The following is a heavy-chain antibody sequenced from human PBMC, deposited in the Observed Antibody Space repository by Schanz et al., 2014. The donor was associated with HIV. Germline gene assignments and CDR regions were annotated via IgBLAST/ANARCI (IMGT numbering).Heavy chain of an antibody. CDR3: ATDGGLERAFGF. V-gene: IGHV3-30*03. CDR1: GFTFNAYG. J-gene: IGHJ4*02. D-gene: IGHD1-1*01. Sequence: VQLVESGGALVQPGGSLRLSCVTSGFTFNAYGMHWLRQAPGKGLEWVAVISYDGSNKYYADSVKGRFTISRDDSKNTLYLQMNRLRAEDTAVYYCATDGGLERAFGFWGQGTLVSVSS. CDR2: ISYDGSNK.